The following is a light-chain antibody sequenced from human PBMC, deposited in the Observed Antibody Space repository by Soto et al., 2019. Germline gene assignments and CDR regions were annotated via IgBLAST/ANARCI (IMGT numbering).Light chain of an antibody. CDR3: QQYNSYPYT. CDR2: DAS. Sequence: DIQMTQSPSTLSASVGDIVTITCRASQSISSWLAWYQQKPGKAPKLLIYDASSLESGVPSRFSGSGSGTEFTLTISSLQPDDFAIYYCQQYNSYPYTFGQGTKLEIK. V-gene: IGKV1-5*01. J-gene: IGKJ2*01. CDR1: QSISSW.